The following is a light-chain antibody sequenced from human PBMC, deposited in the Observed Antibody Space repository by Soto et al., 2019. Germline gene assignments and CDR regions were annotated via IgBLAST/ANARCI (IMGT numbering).Light chain of an antibody. CDR2: DVN. V-gene: IGLV2-14*01. J-gene: IGLJ2*01. CDR3: SSCTTSNTLV. Sequence: QSALTQTASVSGSPGQSITISCTGTSSDVGAYNYVSWYQQYPGKAPKLMIYDVNNRPSGVSNRFSGSKSGNTASLTISGLQAEDEADYYCSSCTTSNTLVFGGGTKVTVL. CDR1: SSDVGAYNY.